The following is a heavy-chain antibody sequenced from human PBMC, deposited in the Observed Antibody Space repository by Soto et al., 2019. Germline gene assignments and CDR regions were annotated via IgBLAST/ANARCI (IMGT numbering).Heavy chain of an antibody. CDR2: IYHSGST. CDR1: GGSISSSNW. D-gene: IGHD3-22*01. Sequence: QVQLQESGPGLVKPSGTLSLTCAVSGGSISSSNWWSWVRQPPGKGLEWIGEIYHSGSTNYNPSRKSRVTISVDKSKNQFSLKLSSVTAADTAVYYCARSYDPNYYDSSLGGYYFDYWGQGTLVTVSS. J-gene: IGHJ4*02. CDR3: ARSYDPNYYDSSLGGYYFDY. V-gene: IGHV4-4*02.